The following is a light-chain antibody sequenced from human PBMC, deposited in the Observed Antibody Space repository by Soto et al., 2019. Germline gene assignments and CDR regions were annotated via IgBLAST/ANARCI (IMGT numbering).Light chain of an antibody. CDR1: ESVDSN. CDR3: QQYNNWPPWT. J-gene: IGKJ1*01. V-gene: IGKV3-15*01. CDR2: GVS. Sequence: ETVMTQSPAILSVSPGERATLSCRASESVDSNFAWYQQKPGQAPRLLLYGVSSRASDIPARFSGSGSGTEFTLTISSLQAEDFAVYYCQQYNNWPPWTFGQGTKVEIK.